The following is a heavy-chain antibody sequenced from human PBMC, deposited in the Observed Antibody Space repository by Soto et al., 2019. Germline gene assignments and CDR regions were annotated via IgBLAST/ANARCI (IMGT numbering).Heavy chain of an antibody. J-gene: IGHJ4*02. CDR3: AKEGKDYIWGSYRYSDY. CDR2: ISGSGGST. CDR1: GFTFSSYA. Sequence: GGSLRLSCAASGFTFSSYAMSWVRQAPGKGLEWVSAISGSGGSTYYADSVKGRFTISRDNSKNTLYLQMNSLRAEETAVYYCAKEGKDYIWGSYRYSDYWGQGTLVTVSS. V-gene: IGHV3-23*01. D-gene: IGHD3-16*02.